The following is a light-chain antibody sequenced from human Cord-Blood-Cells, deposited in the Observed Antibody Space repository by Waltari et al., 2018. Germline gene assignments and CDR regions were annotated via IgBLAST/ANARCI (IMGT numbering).Light chain of an antibody. CDR2: DAS. CDR3: QQRSNWPT. CDR1: QSVNSY. J-gene: IGKJ4*01. V-gene: IGKV3-11*01. Sequence: IVLTQSPATLSLSPGERATLSCRASQSVNSYLAWYQQKPGQAPRLLIYDASNRATGIPARFSGSGSGTDFTLTISSLEPEDFAVYYCQQRSNWPTFGGGTKVEIK.